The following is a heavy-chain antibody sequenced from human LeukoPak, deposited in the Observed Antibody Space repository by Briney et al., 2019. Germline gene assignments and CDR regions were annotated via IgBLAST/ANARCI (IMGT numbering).Heavy chain of an antibody. Sequence: SETLCLTCTVSGASINTHYWSWIRQPPGKGLEWIGHTFYTGSTNYSPSFRGRVTISVDRPNKKFSLNLRSVSAADTAVYYCARGTGNWNYGVWGRGTLIIVSS. J-gene: IGHJ4*02. CDR3: ARGTGNWNYGV. V-gene: IGHV4-59*11. CDR1: GASINTHY. CDR2: TFYTGST. D-gene: IGHD1-7*01.